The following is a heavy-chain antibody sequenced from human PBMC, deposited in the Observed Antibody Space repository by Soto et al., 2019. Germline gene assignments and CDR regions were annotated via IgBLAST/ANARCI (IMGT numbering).Heavy chain of an antibody. CDR2: TNVRNGNP. J-gene: IGHJ4*02. V-gene: IGHV1-3*01. CDR3: GAGPFLDY. Sequence: QVQLVQSGAEVKRPGASVKISCEASAYSFSDKGVHWVRQAPGQSLEWMGWTNVRNGNPKYSQKFQGRVTLNTDTSATIAYMELSSLRFEDTAVYYCGAGPFLDYWGQGTLVTVSS. CDR1: AYSFSDKG.